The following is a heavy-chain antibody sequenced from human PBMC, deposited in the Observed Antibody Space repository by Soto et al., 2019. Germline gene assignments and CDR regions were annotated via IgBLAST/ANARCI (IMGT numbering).Heavy chain of an antibody. V-gene: IGHV4-39*01. CDR2: IYYSGST. D-gene: IGHD6-6*01. Sequence: SETLYLSCSVSGGSICSTSYYWGLISQPPGKGLEWIGSIYYSGSTYYSPSLKRRVTIAVDTSKNQFSLKLSSVTAADTAVYYCARMGAARPISWFDPWGQGSLVTLSS. J-gene: IGHJ5*02. CDR3: ARMGAARPISWFDP. CDR1: GGSICSTSYY.